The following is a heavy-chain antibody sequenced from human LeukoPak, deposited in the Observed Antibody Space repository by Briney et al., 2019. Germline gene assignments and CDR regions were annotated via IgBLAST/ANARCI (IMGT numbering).Heavy chain of an antibody. CDR3: ARGSYCSGGACSPVGAFDI. J-gene: IGHJ3*02. D-gene: IGHD2-15*01. V-gene: IGHV3-13*01. CDR1: GFTFSSYD. Sequence: GGSLRLSCAASGFTFSSYDMHWVRQAPGKGLEWVSGIGTAGDTYYRGSIKGRFTFSRENAKNSLFLQMNGLRVGDTAVYYCARGSYCSGGACSPVGAFDIWGQGTVVTVSS. CDR2: IGTAGDT.